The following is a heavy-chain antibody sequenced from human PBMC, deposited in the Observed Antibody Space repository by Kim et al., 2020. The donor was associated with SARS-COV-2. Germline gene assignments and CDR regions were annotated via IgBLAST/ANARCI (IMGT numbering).Heavy chain of an antibody. J-gene: IGHJ4*01. CDR2: ISYDGSNK. CDR1: GFTFSSYA. D-gene: IGHD3-10*01. CDR3: ARGWKVRGVIITPPDY. V-gene: IGHV3-30*04. Sequence: GGSLRLSCAASGFTFSSYAMHWVRQAPGKGLEWVAVISYDGSNKYYADSVKGRFTISRDNSKNTLYLQMNSLRAEDTAVYYCARGWKVRGVIITPPDYWG.